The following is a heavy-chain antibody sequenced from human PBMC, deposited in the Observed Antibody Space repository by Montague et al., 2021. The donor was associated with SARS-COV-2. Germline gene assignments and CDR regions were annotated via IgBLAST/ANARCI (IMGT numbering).Heavy chain of an antibody. CDR2: IYYSGST. Sequence: TLSLTCTVSGGSISSGGYYWSWIRQHPGKGLEWIGYIYYSGSTYYNPSLKSRVTISVDTSKNQFSLKLSSVTAADTAVYYCARYCMVASRAPFAADYWGQGTLVTVSS. CDR1: GGSISSGGYY. D-gene: IGHD5-12*01. V-gene: IGHV4-31*03. J-gene: IGHJ4*02. CDR3: ARYCMVASRAPFAADY.